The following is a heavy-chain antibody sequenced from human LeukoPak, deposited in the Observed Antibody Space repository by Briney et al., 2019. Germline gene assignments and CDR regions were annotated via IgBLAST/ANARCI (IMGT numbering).Heavy chain of an antibody. CDR3: ARLDVWGSYRPYYFDY. CDR1: GGSFSGYY. V-gene: IGHV4-34*01. J-gene: IGHJ4*02. CDR2: INHSGST. Sequence: SETLSLTCAVYGGSFSGYYWSWIRQPPGKGLEWIGEINHSGSTDYNPSLKSRVTISVDTSKNQFSLKLSSVTAADTAVYYCARLDVWGSYRPYYFDYWGQGTLVTVSS. D-gene: IGHD3-16*02.